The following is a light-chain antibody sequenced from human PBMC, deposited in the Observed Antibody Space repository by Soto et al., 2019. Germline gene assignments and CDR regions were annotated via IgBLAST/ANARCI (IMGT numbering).Light chain of an antibody. CDR1: SSDVGAYNF. V-gene: IGLV2-8*01. CDR3: TSYAGSIPVV. J-gene: IGLJ2*01. Sequence: QSVLTQPPSASGSPGQSVTISCPGASSDVGAYNFVSWYQQHPGKAPKLMIYDVTEPPSGVPDRFSGSKSGNTASLTVSGLQAEDESHYYCTSYAGSIPVVFGGGTQLAVL. CDR2: DVT.